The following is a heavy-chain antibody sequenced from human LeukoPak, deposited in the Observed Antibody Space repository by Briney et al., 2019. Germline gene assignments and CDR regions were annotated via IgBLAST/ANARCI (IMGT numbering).Heavy chain of an antibody. CDR1: GFTFDDYG. J-gene: IGHJ3*02. CDR2: INWNGGST. CDR3: ARVFSSSWADAFDI. V-gene: IGHV3-20*04. D-gene: IGHD6-13*01. Sequence: GGSLRLSCAASGFTFDDYGMSWVRQAPGKGLEWVSGINWNGGSTGYADSVKGLFTISRDNAKNSLYLQMNSLRAEDTALYYCARVFSSSWADAFDIWGQGTMVTVSS.